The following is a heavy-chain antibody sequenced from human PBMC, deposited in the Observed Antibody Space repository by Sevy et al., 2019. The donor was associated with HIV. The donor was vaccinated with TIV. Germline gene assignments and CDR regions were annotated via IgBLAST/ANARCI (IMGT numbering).Heavy chain of an antibody. Sequence: GGSLRLSCAASGFTFSNYAMSWVRQAPGKGLEWVSAISGSGGTTHYSDSVKGRFTISRDNSKNTLYLHMNSLRAEDTAVYFCAKDSDGGIYYNPFDYWGQGTLVTVSS. CDR1: GFTFSNYA. CDR3: AKDSDGGIYYNPFDY. V-gene: IGHV3-23*01. CDR2: ISGSGGTT. J-gene: IGHJ4*02. D-gene: IGHD3-10*01.